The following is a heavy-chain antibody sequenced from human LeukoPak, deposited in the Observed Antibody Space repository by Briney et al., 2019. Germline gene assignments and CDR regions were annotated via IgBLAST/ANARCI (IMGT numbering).Heavy chain of an antibody. Sequence: PSQTLSLTCTVLGGSISSGSYYWSWIRQPAGKGLEWIGRIYTSGSTNYNPSLKSRVTISVDTSKNQFSLKLSSVTAADTAVYYCARVRRVVVITLTSGAFDIWGQGTMVTVSS. CDR1: GGSISSGSYY. CDR3: ARVRRVVVITLTSGAFDI. CDR2: IYTSGST. D-gene: IGHD3-22*01. J-gene: IGHJ3*02. V-gene: IGHV4-61*02.